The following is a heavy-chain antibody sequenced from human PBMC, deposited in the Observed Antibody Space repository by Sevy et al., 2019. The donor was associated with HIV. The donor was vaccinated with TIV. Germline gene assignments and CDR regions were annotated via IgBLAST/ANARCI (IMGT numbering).Heavy chain of an antibody. CDR1: GYSFTKYW. Sequence: GESLKISCKGSGYSFTKYWIGWVRQMPGKGLEWMGIIYPGDSETKYSRSFQGQVTISADQSTSTAYLQWSSLKASDTAMYYCARHYDPYYYYGMDVWGQGTTVTVSS. CDR2: IYPGDSET. D-gene: IGHD3-3*01. V-gene: IGHV5-51*01. J-gene: IGHJ6*02. CDR3: ARHYDPYYYYGMDV.